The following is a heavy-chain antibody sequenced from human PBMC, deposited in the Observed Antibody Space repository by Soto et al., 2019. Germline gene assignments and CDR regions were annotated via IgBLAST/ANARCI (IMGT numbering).Heavy chain of an antibody. Sequence: QLQLQESGPGLVKPSETLSLTCTVSGGSISSSSYYWGWIRQPPGKGLEWIGSIYYSGSTYYNPSLKSRVTISVDTSKNQFSLKLSSVTAADTAVYSCARIAAAGKGGWFDPWGQGTLVTVSS. CDR2: IYYSGST. D-gene: IGHD6-13*01. V-gene: IGHV4-39*01. CDR1: GGSISSSSYY. J-gene: IGHJ5*02. CDR3: ARIAAAGKGGWFDP.